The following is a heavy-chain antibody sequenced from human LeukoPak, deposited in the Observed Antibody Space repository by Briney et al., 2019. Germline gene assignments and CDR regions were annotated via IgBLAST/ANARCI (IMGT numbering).Heavy chain of an antibody. CDR3: ARAPYSSAWYYSFDY. CDR2: IYTGGTT. Sequence: PGGSLRLSCAASGFTVSNNYLSWVRQAPGKGLEWVSVIYTGGTTYYADSVKARFTISRDNSKNTVYLQMNSLRVEDTAVYYCARAPYSSAWYYSFDYWGQGTLVTVSS. V-gene: IGHV3-66*01. J-gene: IGHJ4*02. CDR1: GFTVSNNY. D-gene: IGHD6-19*01.